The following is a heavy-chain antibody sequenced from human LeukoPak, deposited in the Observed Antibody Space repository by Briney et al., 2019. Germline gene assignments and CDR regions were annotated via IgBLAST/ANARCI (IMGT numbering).Heavy chain of an antibody. V-gene: IGHV3-74*01. Sequence: GGSLRLSCAASGFTFGGYWMHWVRQAPGKGLVWVSRINSDGGRTIYADSVKGRFTLSRDNSKNTLYLHMSSLRDEDTAVYYYVKGQLEWELGHYFDYWGQGTLVPVSS. CDR1: GFTFGGYW. J-gene: IGHJ4*02. CDR2: INSDGGRT. CDR3: VKGQLEWELGHYFDY. D-gene: IGHD1-26*01.